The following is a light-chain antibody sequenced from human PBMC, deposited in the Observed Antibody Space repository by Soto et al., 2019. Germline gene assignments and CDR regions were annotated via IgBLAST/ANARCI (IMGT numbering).Light chain of an antibody. CDR1: SSDVGSYNL. CDR3: CSYAGSTTYV. CDR2: EGS. Sequence: QSALTQPASVSGSPGQSITISCTGTSSDVGSYNLVSCYQQHPGKAPKLMIYEGSKRPSGVSNRFSGSKSGNTASLTISGLQAEDEADYYCCSYAGSTTYVFGAGTKVTFL. J-gene: IGLJ1*01. V-gene: IGLV2-23*01.